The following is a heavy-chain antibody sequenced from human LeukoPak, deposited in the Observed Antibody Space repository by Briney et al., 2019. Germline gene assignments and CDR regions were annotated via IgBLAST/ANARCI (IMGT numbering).Heavy chain of an antibody. CDR2: IYTSGST. D-gene: IGHD3-10*01. V-gene: IGHV4-4*07. CDR1: GGSISSYY. Sequence: SETLSLTCTVSGGSISSYYWSWFRQPAGKGLEWIGRIYTSGSTNYNPSLKSRVTMSVDTSKNQFSLRLSSVNAADTAVYFCAREGTSGGLNWLDPWGQGTLVTVSS. J-gene: IGHJ5*02. CDR3: AREGTSGGLNWLDP.